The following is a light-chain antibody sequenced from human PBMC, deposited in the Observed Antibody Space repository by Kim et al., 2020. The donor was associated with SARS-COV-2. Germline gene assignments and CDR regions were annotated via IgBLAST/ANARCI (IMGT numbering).Light chain of an antibody. V-gene: IGKV1-33*01. CDR2: DAS. CDR1: QDIGNF. CDR3: QQYGDFPIT. Sequence: SASVGDRVTITCQASQDIGNFLNWYQQKPGKAPNLLIYDASKLQRGVPSRFSGSGSGTHFTFTIGTLQPDDIATYYCQQYGDFPITFAQGTRLE. J-gene: IGKJ5*01.